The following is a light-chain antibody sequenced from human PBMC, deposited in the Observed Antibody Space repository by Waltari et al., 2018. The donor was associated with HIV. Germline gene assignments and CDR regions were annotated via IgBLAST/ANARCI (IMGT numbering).Light chain of an antibody. CDR1: QNIDNW. J-gene: IGKJ2*03. CDR3: QQYSTHYG. Sequence: IQMTQSPSHLSASVGDVVILTCRASQNIDNWLAWYQQRPGRAPKLLMSMTSVLESGVPSRFSGSGKGITFTLTISSLQPDDFGTYYCQQYSTHYGFGQGTRVE. CDR2: MTS. V-gene: IGKV1-5*03.